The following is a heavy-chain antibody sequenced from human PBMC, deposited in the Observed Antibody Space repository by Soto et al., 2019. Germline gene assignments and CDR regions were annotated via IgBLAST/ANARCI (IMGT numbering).Heavy chain of an antibody. J-gene: IGHJ3*02. D-gene: IGHD3-22*01. Sequence: ASVKVSCKASGCTFSSYTISWVRQAPGQGLEWMGWISAYNGNTNYAQKLQGRVTMTTDTSTSTAYMELRSLRSDDTAVYYCARESGYYDSSGYYVGAFDIWGQGTMVTVSS. CDR3: ARESGYYDSSGYYVGAFDI. V-gene: IGHV1-18*01. CDR2: ISAYNGNT. CDR1: GCTFSSYT.